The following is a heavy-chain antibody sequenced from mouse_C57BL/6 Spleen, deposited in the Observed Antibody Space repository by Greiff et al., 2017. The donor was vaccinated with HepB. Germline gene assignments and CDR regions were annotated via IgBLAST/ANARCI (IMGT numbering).Heavy chain of an antibody. D-gene: IGHD4-1*01. CDR1: GFTFSDYG. V-gene: IGHV5-17*01. Sequence: EVQVVESGGGLVKPGGSLKLSCAASGFTFSDYGMHWVRQAPEKGLEWVAYISSGSSTIYYADTVKGRFTISRDNAKNTLFLQMTSLRSEDTAMYYCARLRDWDDGFAYWGQGTLVTVSA. CDR3: ARLRDWDDGFAY. J-gene: IGHJ3*01. CDR2: ISSGSSTI.